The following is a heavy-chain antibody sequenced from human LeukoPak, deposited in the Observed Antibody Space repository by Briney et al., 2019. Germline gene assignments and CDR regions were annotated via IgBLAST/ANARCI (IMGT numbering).Heavy chain of an antibody. CDR3: AKGLPSAAGYLDY. Sequence: PGGSLRLSCAASGFTFSSYGISWVRQAPGKGLECVSAISGSGGSTYYADSVKGRFTISRDNSKNTLYLQMNSLRAEDTAVYYCAKGLPSAAGYLDYWGQGTLVTVSS. V-gene: IGHV3-23*01. CDR2: ISGSGGST. J-gene: IGHJ4*02. CDR1: GFTFSSYG. D-gene: IGHD6-13*01.